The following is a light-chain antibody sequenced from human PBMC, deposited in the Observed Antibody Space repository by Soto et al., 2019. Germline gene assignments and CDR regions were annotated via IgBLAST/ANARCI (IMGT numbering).Light chain of an antibody. Sequence: EIVLTQSPGTLSLSAGERATLSCRASQSVSSNYLAWYQQKPGQPPRLLISGASSRDTGIPDRFIGSGSGTDLYLTISILEPEDFAVYYSQHCVRSPPSWTFGQGTKVEIK. CDR3: QHCVRSPPSWT. V-gene: IGKV3-20*01. CDR2: GAS. J-gene: IGKJ1*01. CDR1: QSVSSNY.